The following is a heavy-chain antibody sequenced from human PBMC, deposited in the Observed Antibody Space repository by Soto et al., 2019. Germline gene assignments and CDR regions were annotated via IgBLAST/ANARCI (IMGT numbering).Heavy chain of an antibody. J-gene: IGHJ5*02. CDR2: IYTAGGT. Sequence: PGGSLRLSCAASGFTVSNTYMTWVRQPPGKGLECVSVIYTAGGTNYADSVKGRFIISRDNSKNTLYLQMNSLSAEDTAVYYCARALPVAKGGFDPWGQGTLVTVSS. V-gene: IGHV3-53*01. CDR3: ARALPVAKGGFDP. D-gene: IGHD2-2*01. CDR1: GFTVSNTY.